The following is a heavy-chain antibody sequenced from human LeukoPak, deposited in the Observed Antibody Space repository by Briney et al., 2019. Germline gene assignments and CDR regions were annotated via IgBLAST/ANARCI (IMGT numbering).Heavy chain of an antibody. J-gene: IGHJ4*02. V-gene: IGHV3-23*01. CDR3: AKLSWAWIVVVPAAPGDY. Sequence: PGGSLRLSCAASGFTFSSYAMSWVRQAPGKGLEWVSAISGSGGSTYYADSVKGRFTISRDNSKNTLYLQMNSLRAEDTAVYYCAKLSWAWIVVVPAAPGDYWGQGTLVTVSS. CDR1: GFTFSSYA. D-gene: IGHD2-2*01. CDR2: ISGSGGST.